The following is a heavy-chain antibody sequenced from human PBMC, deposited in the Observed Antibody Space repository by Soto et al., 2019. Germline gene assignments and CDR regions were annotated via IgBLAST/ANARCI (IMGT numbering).Heavy chain of an antibody. Sequence: ASVKVSCKASGYTFSSYAMHWVRQAPGQRLEWMGWINAGYGNTKSSQKFQDRVTISRDTSASTAYMELTSLKSEDTAVYYCARDTGGGTFDFRGQGTLVTVSS. CDR2: INAGYGNT. D-gene: IGHD2-8*02. V-gene: IGHV1-3*01. CDR1: GYTFSSYA. CDR3: ARDTGGGTFDF. J-gene: IGHJ4*02.